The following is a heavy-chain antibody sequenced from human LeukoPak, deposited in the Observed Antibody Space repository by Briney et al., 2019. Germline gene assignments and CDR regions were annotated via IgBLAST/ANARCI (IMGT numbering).Heavy chain of an antibody. J-gene: IGHJ6*04. D-gene: IGHD3-10*02. Sequence: GGSLRLSCAASGFTFSSYAMHWVRQAPGKGLEWVAVISYDGSSKYYADSVKGRFTISRDNAKNSLYLQMNSLRAEDTAVYYCAELGITMIGGVWGKGATVTISS. CDR2: ISYDGSSK. CDR1: GFTFSSYA. CDR3: AELGITMIGGV. V-gene: IGHV3-30*04.